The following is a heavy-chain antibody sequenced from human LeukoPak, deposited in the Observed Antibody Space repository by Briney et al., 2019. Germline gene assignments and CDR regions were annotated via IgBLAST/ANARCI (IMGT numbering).Heavy chain of an antibody. D-gene: IGHD3-10*01. CDR2: ISGSGGST. CDR3: ATRGPWFGELFDYYYYYYGMDV. V-gene: IGHV3-23*01. Sequence: GGSLRLSCAASGFTFSSYAMSWVRQAPGKGLEWVSAISGSGGSTYYADSVKGRFTISRDNSKNTLYLQMNSLRAEDTAVYYCATRGPWFGELFDYYYYYYGMDVWGQGTTVTVSS. J-gene: IGHJ6*02. CDR1: GFTFSSYA.